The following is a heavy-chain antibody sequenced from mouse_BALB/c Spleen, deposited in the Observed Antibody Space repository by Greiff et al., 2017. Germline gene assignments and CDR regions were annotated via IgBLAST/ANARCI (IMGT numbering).Heavy chain of an antibody. J-gene: IGHJ2*01. CDR2: INPYNDGT. CDR3: ARGYGSLFDY. Sequence: VQLQQSGPELVKPGASVKMSCKASGYTFTSYVMHWVKQKPGQGLEWIGYINPYNDGTKYNEKFKGKATLTSDKSSSTAFMELSSLTSEDSAVLCGARGYGSLFDYWGQGTTVTVSS. CDR1: GYTFTSYV. D-gene: IGHD1-1*01. V-gene: IGHV1-14*01.